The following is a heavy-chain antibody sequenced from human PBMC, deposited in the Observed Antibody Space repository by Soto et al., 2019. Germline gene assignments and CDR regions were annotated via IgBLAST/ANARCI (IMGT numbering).Heavy chain of an antibody. CDR3: TTDHDYDDYAPESY. Sequence: EVQLVESGGGLVKPGGSLRLSCAASGFTFSNAWMHWVRQAPGKGLEWVGRINSKTYGGTTEDAAPVICRFTISRDDSKNTQYLQMNILKTDDTAVYYCTTDHDYDDYAPESYWGQGTLVTVSS. CDR2: INSKTYGGTT. J-gene: IGHJ4*02. CDR1: GFTFSNAW. D-gene: IGHD4-17*01. V-gene: IGHV3-15*07.